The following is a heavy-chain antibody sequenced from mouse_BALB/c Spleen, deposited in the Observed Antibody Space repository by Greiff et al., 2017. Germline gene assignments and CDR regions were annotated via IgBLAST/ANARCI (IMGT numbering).Heavy chain of an antibody. D-gene: IGHD1-1*01. CDR2: ISSGGSYT. CDR1: GFTFSSYA. V-gene: IGHV5-9-4*01. CDR3: ARTHYYGSSYYAMDY. J-gene: IGHJ4*01. Sequence: EVKLMESGGGLVKPGGSLKLSCAASGFTFSSYAMSWVRQSPEKRLEWVAEISSGGSYTYYPDTVTGRFTISRDNAKNTLYLEMSSLRSEDTAMYYCARTHYYGSSYYAMDYWGQGTSVTVSS.